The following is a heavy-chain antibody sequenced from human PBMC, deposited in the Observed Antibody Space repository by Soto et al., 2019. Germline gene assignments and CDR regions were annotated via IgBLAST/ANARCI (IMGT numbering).Heavy chain of an antibody. CDR1: GYSFTNYW. V-gene: IGHV5-51*01. J-gene: IGHJ4*02. D-gene: IGHD2-2*01. CDR2: IYPGDSDT. CDR3: ARFSTSCLWALDY. Sequence: GESLKISCKGSGYSFTNYWIGWVRQMPGKGLEWMGIIYPGDSDTRYSPSFQGQVTISADKSISTAYLQWSSLKASDTAMYYCARFSTSCLWALDYWGQGALVTVSS.